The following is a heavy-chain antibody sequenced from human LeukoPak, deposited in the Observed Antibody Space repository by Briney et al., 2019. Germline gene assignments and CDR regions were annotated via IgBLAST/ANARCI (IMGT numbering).Heavy chain of an antibody. CDR2: ISYDGSNK. J-gene: IGHJ4*02. CDR3: VRDRGGLPVVF. V-gene: IGHV3-30-3*01. D-gene: IGHD3-10*01. CDR1: GFTFSSSA. Sequence: PGRSLRLSCAASGFTFSSSAMHWVRQAPGKGLEWVAVISYDGSNKYYADSVKGRFTISRDNARNTLFLQMKSLRVEDTAVYYCVRDRGGLPVVFWGQGSLVTVSS.